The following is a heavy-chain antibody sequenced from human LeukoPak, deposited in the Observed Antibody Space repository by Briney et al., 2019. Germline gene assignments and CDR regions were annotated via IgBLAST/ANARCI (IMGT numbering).Heavy chain of an antibody. CDR1: GGSISSSSSY. CDR3: ARLSRYDSSGYYEEPNWFDP. V-gene: IGHV4-39*01. Sequence: SETLSLTCTVSGGSISSSSSYWGWIRQPPGKGLEWIGSIYYSGSTYYNPSLKSRVTISVDTSKNQFSLKLSSVTAADTAVYYCARLSRYDSSGYYEEPNWFDPWGQGTLVTVSS. CDR2: IYYSGST. D-gene: IGHD3-22*01. J-gene: IGHJ5*02.